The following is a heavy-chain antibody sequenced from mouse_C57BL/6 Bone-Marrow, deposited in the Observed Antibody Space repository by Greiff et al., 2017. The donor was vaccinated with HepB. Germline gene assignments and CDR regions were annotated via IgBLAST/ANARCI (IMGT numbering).Heavy chain of an antibody. CDR1: GFNIKDYY. CDR3: ARDTTVVADYYAMDY. CDR2: IDPEDGET. V-gene: IGHV14-2*01. Sequence: EVQLQESGAELVKPGASVKLSCTASGFNIKDYYMHWVKQRTEQGLEWIGRIDPEDGETKYAPKFQGKATITADTSSNTAYLQLSSLTSEDTAVYYCARDTTVVADYYAMDYWGQGTSVTVSS. D-gene: IGHD1-1*01. J-gene: IGHJ4*01.